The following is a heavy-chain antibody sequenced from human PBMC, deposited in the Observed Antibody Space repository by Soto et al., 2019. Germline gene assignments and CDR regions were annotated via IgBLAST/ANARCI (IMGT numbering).Heavy chain of an antibody. Sequence: QVQLVQSGAEVKKPGSSVKVSCKASGGTFSSYAISWVRQAPGQGLEWMGGIIPIFGTANYAQKFQGRVTITADESTSTAYMELGSLRSEDTAVYYCASAPSEGIAARRLGHDYWGQGTLVTVSS. J-gene: IGHJ4*02. CDR1: GGTFSSYA. CDR2: IIPIFGTA. V-gene: IGHV1-69*01. CDR3: ASAPSEGIAARRLGHDY. D-gene: IGHD6-6*01.